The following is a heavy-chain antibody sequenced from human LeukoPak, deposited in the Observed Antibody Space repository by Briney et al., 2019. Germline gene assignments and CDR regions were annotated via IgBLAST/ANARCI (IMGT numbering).Heavy chain of an antibody. J-gene: IGHJ5*02. D-gene: IGHD6-6*01. CDR2: MNPNSGNT. V-gene: IGHV1-8*03. CDR3: ARTPRYSSSSFDP. Sequence: ASVKVSCKASGYTFTSYDINWVRQATGQGLEWMGWMNPNSGNTGYAQKFQGRVTITRNTSISTAYMELSSLRSEDTAVYYCARTPRYSSSSFDPWGQGTLVTVSS. CDR1: GYTFTSYD.